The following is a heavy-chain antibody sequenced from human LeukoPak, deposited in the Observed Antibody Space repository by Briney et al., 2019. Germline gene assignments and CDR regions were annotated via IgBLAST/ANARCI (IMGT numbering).Heavy chain of an antibody. CDR2: IIPIFGTA. V-gene: IGHV1-69*13. Sequence: SVKVSCKASGGTFSIYAISWVRQAPGQGLEWMGGIIPIFGTANYAQKFQGRVTITADESTSTAYMELSSLRSEDTAVYYCARDNTYYYDSSGFNWFDPWGQGTLVTVSS. CDR3: ARDNTYYYDSSGFNWFDP. J-gene: IGHJ5*02. CDR1: GGTFSIYA. D-gene: IGHD3-22*01.